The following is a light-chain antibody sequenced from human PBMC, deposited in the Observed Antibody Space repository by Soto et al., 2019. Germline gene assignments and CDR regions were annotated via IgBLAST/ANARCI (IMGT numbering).Light chain of an antibody. CDR1: ESVRDE. CDR2: DSS. J-gene: IGKJ5*01. Sequence: IVMKMSPATLSLYKGERATLSCRASESVRDELGWYQQKPGQAPRLLIFDSSNRATGIPARFSGSGYGTDFTLSISSLEPEDFAVYYCQQRLSWPITFGQGTRLE. CDR3: QQRLSWPIT. V-gene: IGKV3-11*01.